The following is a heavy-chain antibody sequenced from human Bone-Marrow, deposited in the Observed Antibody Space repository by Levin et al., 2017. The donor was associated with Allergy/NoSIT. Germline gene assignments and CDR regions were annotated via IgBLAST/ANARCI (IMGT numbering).Heavy chain of an antibody. CDR3: AKSIYRGYENDAFDL. CDR1: GYMFTKYW. CDR2: IYPDDSDT. J-gene: IGHJ3*01. D-gene: IGHD5-12*01. V-gene: IGHV5-51*01. Sequence: GESLKISCKTSGYMFTKYWIAWVRQMPGKGLEWMGTIYPDDSDTRYRSTFEGLVDISVDKSTNTAYLQWTSLRMSDTGMYFCAKSIYRGYENDAFDLWGQGTMVAVSS.